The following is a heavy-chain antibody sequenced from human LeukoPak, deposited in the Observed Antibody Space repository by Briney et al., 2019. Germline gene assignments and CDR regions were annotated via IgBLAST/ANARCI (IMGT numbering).Heavy chain of an antibody. CDR2: IYYSGST. V-gene: IGHV4-59*01. CDR3: ARVLSGSLYYYYYGMDV. J-gene: IGHJ6*02. D-gene: IGHD3-10*01. Sequence: PSETLSLTCTVSGGSISSYYWNWIRQPPGKGLEWIGYIYYSGSTNYNPSLKSRVTISVDTSKNQFSLKLSSVTAADTAVYYCARVLSGSLYYYYYGMDVWGQGTTVTVSS. CDR1: GGSISSYY.